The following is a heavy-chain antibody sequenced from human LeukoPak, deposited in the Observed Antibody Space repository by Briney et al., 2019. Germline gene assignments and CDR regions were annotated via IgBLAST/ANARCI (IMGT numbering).Heavy chain of an antibody. CDR1: GFTFSSYE. V-gene: IGHV3-48*03. CDR2: ISSSGSTI. J-gene: IGHJ6*02. Sequence: GGSLRLSCAASGFTFSSYEMNWVRQAPGKGLELVSYISSSGSTIYYADSVKGRFTISRDNSKNTLYLQMNSLRAEDTAVYYCARGPPYCSSTSCYRHIQHPYGMDVWGQGTTVTVSS. CDR3: ARGPPYCSSTSCYRHIQHPYGMDV. D-gene: IGHD2-2*01.